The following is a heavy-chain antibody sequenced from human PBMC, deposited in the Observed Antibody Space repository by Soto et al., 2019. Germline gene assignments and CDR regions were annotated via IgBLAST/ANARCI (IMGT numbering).Heavy chain of an antibody. Sequence: GGSLRLSCAASGFTFSSYAMSWVRQAPGKGLEWVSAISGSGGSTYYADSVKGRFTISRDNSKNTLYLQMNRLRAEDTAVYYCAKDSGAGDGNDAFDIWGQGTMVTVSS. CDR2: ISGSGGST. J-gene: IGHJ3*02. CDR1: GFTFSSYA. D-gene: IGHD7-27*01. CDR3: AKDSGAGDGNDAFDI. V-gene: IGHV3-23*01.